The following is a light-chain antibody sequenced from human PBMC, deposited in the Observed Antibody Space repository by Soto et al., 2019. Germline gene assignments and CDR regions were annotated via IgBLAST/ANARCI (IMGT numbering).Light chain of an antibody. CDR1: SSDVGAYNY. V-gene: IGLV2-14*01. CDR3: TSYTSTSTYV. Sequence: SALTQPAPVSGPPGQSITISCTGTSSDVGAYNYVSWYQHHPGKAPRLVIYDVTNRPSGISDRFSGSKSGNTASLTISGLLAEDEADYYCTSYTSTSTYVFGTGTKVTVL. J-gene: IGLJ1*01. CDR2: DVT.